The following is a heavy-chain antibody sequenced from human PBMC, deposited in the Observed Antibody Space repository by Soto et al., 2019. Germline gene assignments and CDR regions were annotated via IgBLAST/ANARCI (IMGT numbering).Heavy chain of an antibody. CDR3: ARLIADSSGSPNWFDP. Sequence: PSETLSLTCAVSGYSISSGYYWGWIRQPPGKGLEWIGSIYYSGSTYYNPSLKSRVTISVDTSKNQFSLKLSSVTAADTAVYYCARLIADSSGSPNWFDPWGKGTMATVSS. CDR1: GYSISSGYY. D-gene: IGHD3-22*01. V-gene: IGHV4-38-2*01. CDR2: IYYSGST. J-gene: IGHJ5*02.